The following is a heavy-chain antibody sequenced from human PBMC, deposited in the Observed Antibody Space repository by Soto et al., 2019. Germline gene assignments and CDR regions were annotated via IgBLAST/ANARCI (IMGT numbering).Heavy chain of an antibody. V-gene: IGHV1-18*01. CDR3: ARELLAITIFGVVPAGGYYYYGMDV. CDR2: ISAYNGNT. J-gene: IGHJ6*02. Sequence: GASVKVSCKASGYTFTSYGISWVRQAPGQGLEWMGWISAYNGNTNYAQKLQGRVTMTTDTSTSTAYMELRSLRPDDTAVYYCARELLAITIFGVVPAGGYYYYGMDVWGQGTTVTVSS. CDR1: GYTFTSYG. D-gene: IGHD3-3*01.